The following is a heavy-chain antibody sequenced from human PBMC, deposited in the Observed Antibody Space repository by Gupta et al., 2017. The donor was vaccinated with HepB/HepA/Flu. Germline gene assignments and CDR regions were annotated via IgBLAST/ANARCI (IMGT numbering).Heavy chain of an antibody. D-gene: IGHD2-21*02. Sequence: EEQVVESGGGLVQPGGSLRLSCAASGFSFSSYWMNWVRQAPGKGLEWVASIKGDGSERYYVDPVKGRFTISRDNARNSGYLQMNNLKVEDTAVYYCMTDIIWGQGTMVTVSS. V-gene: IGHV3-7*01. J-gene: IGHJ3*02. CDR2: IKGDGSER. CDR3: MTDII. CDR1: GFSFSSYW.